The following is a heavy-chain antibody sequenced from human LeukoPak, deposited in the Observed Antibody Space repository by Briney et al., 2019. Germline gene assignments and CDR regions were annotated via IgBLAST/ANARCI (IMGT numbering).Heavy chain of an antibody. J-gene: IGHJ4*02. Sequence: SVKVSCKASGGSFSSNTLSWVRQAPGQGLEWMGGIIANVGTPSYAQKFQGRVTVTADESTSTIYLVVDSLRSDDTAVYYCARLVNWGPLGDYWGQGTLVTVSS. CDR1: GGSFSSNT. CDR3: ARLVNWGPLGDY. CDR2: IIANVGTP. V-gene: IGHV1-69*13. D-gene: IGHD7-27*01.